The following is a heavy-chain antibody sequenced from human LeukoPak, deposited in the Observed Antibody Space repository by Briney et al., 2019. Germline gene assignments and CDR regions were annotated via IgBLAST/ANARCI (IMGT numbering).Heavy chain of an antibody. Sequence: PSETLSLTCTVSGGSISSYYWSWIRQPPGKGLEWIGYIYYSGSTNYNPSLKSRVTISVDTSKNQFSLKLSSVTAADTAVYYCARHPYYYDSNNYRADAFDIWGQGTMVIVSS. V-gene: IGHV4-59*08. CDR3: ARHPYYYDSNNYRADAFDI. CDR1: GGSISSYY. D-gene: IGHD3-22*01. CDR2: IYYSGST. J-gene: IGHJ3*02.